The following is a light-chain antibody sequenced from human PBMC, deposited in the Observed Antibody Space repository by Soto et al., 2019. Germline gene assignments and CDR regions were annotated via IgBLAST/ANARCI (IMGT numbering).Light chain of an antibody. Sequence: QSVLTQPPSVSGAPGQRVTISCTGSSSNIGAGSGVHWYQQLPGTAPKLLIYGNSNRPSGVPDRFSGSKSGTSASLAITGLQAEDEADFYCQSYDSSLSADVFGTGTKLTVL. CDR3: QSYDSSLSADV. CDR1: SSNIGAGSG. V-gene: IGLV1-40*01. J-gene: IGLJ1*01. CDR2: GNS.